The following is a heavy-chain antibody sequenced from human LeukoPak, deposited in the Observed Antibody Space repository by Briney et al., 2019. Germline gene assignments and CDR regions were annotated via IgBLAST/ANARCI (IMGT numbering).Heavy chain of an antibody. D-gene: IGHD6-13*01. CDR2: IYYSGST. CDR1: GGSISSSSYY. Sequence: PSETLSLTCTVSGGSISSSSYYWGWIRQPPGKGLEWIGSIYYSGSTYYNPSLKSRVTISVDRSKNQFSLKLSSVTAADTAVYYCASRYSSSWYSLDYWGQGTLVTVSS. CDR3: ASRYSSSWYSLDY. V-gene: IGHV4-39*07. J-gene: IGHJ4*02.